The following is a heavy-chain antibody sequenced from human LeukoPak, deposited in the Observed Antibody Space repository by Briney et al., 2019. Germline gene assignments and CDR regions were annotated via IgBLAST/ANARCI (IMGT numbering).Heavy chain of an antibody. V-gene: IGHV4-34*01. Sequence: PSETLSLTCAVYGGSFSGYYWSWIRQPPGKGLEWIGEINHSEATDYNPSFKSRVTISVDTSKNQFSLKLSSVTAADTAVYYCAREAQYCSGGSCYGGYFQHWGQGTPVTVSS. CDR1: GGSFSGYY. D-gene: IGHD2-15*01. J-gene: IGHJ1*01. CDR3: AREAQYCSGGSCYGGYFQH. CDR2: INHSEAT.